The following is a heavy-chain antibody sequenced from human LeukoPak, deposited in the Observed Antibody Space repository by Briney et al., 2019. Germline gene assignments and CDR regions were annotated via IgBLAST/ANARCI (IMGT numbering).Heavy chain of an antibody. Sequence: GGSLRLACAASGFTFSSYAMSWVRQAPGKGLEWVSGISGSGDSTYYADSVKGRFTISRANSKNTLYLQMKSLRAEDTAVYYCAKGLHNPSYYNFEDAFDMWGQGTMVTVSS. CDR1: GFTFSSYA. J-gene: IGHJ3*02. D-gene: IGHD3-9*01. CDR2: ISGSGDST. V-gene: IGHV3-23*01. CDR3: AKGLHNPSYYNFEDAFDM.